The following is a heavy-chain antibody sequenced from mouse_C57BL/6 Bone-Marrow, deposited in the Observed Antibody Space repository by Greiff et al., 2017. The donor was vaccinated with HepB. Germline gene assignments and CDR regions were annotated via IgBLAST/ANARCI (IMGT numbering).Heavy chain of an antibody. V-gene: IGHV1-26*01. CDR1: GYTFTDYY. CDR2: INPNNGGT. CDR3: AREASYYYGSSPYYFDY. D-gene: IGHD1-1*01. Sequence: EVQLQQSGPELVKPGASVKISCKASGYTFTDYYINWVKQSHGKSLEWIGDINPNNGGTSYNQKFKGKATLTVDKSSSTAYMELRSLTSEDSAVYYCAREASYYYGSSPYYFDYWGQGTTLTVSS. J-gene: IGHJ2*01.